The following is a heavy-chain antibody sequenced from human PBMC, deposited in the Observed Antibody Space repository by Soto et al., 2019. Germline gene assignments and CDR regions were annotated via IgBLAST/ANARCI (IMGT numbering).Heavy chain of an antibody. D-gene: IGHD3-16*01. CDR1: GSTFTSYG. Sequence: QALLVQSGAELKKPGASVLVSCKASGSTFTSYGINWVRQAPGQGLEWMGWISVYNGNTNYAQKLQDRVTMTTDTPRRTARRGRRSRSSDDTAVYYCGTRGGGGLVGLMDVWGQGTTVTVSS. J-gene: IGHJ6*02. CDR2: ISVYNGNT. CDR3: GTRGGGGLVGLMDV. V-gene: IGHV1-18*01.